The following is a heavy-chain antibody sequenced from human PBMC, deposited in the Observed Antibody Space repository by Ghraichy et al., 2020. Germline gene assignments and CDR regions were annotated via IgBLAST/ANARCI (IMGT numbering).Heavy chain of an antibody. J-gene: IGHJ4*02. V-gene: IGHV3-48*03. Sequence: SCAASGFTFSGYEMHWVRQAPGKGLEWIAYISSGASTIFYADSVKGRFTIYRDNAKNSLYLQMNSLRAEDTAVYYCARENILTYYFDYWGQGTRVTVSS. CDR1: GFTFSGYE. CDR2: ISSGASTI. CDR3: ARENILTYYFDY. D-gene: IGHD2/OR15-2a*01.